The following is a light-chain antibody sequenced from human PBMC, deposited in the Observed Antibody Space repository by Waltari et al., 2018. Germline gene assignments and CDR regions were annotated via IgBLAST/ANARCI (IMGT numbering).Light chain of an antibody. V-gene: IGKV3-20*01. CDR3: QHYVRLPAT. J-gene: IGKJ1*01. CDR1: QSFSRT. CDR2: GAS. Sequence: EIVLTQSPGTQSLSPGERATLSGRASQSFSRTLAWYQQKPGQAPRRLIFGASTRATGIPDSVSGSGSGTDFSLTISRLEPEDFAVYYCQHYVRLPATFGQGTKVEIK.